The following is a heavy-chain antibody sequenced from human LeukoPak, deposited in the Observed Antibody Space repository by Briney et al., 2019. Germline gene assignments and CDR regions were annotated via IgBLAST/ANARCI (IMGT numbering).Heavy chain of an antibody. J-gene: IGHJ4*02. CDR3: ARDTALTITPGGPDY. CDR1: GCIFASYG. D-gene: IGHD2-8*02. V-gene: IGHV1-18*01. CDR2: ISAYNGDT. Sequence: ASVKVSCKASGCIFASYGIGWVRQAPGQGLEWLGWISAYNGDTKYAQHLQGRVTLTTDTSTGTAYMELRSLTAADTALYYCARDTALTITPGGPDYWGRGTLITVSS.